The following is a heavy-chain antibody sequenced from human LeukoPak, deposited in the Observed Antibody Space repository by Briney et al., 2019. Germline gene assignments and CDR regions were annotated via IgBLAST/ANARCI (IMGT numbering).Heavy chain of an antibody. CDR3: ARDSGDYDSSGYLYYFDY. J-gene: IGHJ4*02. D-gene: IGHD3-22*01. CDR2: IYSGGST. V-gene: IGHV3-53*01. Sequence: GGSLRLSCAASGFTVSSNYMSWVRQAPGKGLEWVSVIYSGGSTYYADSVKGRFTISRDNSKNTLYLQMSSLRAEDTAVYYCARDSGDYDSSGYLYYFDYWGQGTLVTVSS. CDR1: GFTVSSNY.